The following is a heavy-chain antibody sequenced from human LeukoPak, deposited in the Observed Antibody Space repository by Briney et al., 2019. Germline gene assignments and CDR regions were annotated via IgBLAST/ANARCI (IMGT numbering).Heavy chain of an antibody. J-gene: IGHJ4*02. D-gene: IGHD4-17*01. CDR3: AKRRTTVITMDYFDY. CDR1: GFTFSSYA. CDR2: ISGGAGTP. Sequence: GASLRLSCAASGFTFSSYAMSWVRQAPGKGLEWVSGISGGAGTPYYADSVKGRFTISRDNSKSTLYLQMTSLRAEDTAVYYCAKRRTTVITMDYFDYWGQGTLVTVSS. V-gene: IGHV3-23*01.